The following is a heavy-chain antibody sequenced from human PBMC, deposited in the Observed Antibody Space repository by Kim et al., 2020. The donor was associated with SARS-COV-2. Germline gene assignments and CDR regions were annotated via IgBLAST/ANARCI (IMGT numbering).Heavy chain of an antibody. V-gene: IGHV3-23*01. CDR3: AKGERNNWSFFDY. CDR1: GFTFSSYA. D-gene: IGHD1-1*01. Sequence: GGSLRLSCAASGFTFSSYAMRWVRQAPGKGPEWVSLISGSGGSTDYADSVKGRFTISRDNSKKTLYLQMNSLRAEDTALYYCAKGERNNWSFFDYWGQGTLGT. CDR2: ISGSGGST. J-gene: IGHJ4*02.